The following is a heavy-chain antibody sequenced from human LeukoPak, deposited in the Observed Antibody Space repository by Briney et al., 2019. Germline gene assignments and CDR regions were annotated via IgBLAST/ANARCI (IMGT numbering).Heavy chain of an antibody. CDR3: ARVTRGYYGMDV. CDR2: FDPEDGET. J-gene: IGHJ6*02. V-gene: IGHV1-24*01. D-gene: IGHD2-2*01. CDR1: GYTLTELS. Sequence: ASVKVSCKVSGYTLTELSMHWVRQAPGKGLEWMGGFDPEDGETIYAQKFQGRVTMTEDTSTDTAYMELSSLRSDDTAVYYCARVTRGYYGMDVWGQGTTVTVSS.